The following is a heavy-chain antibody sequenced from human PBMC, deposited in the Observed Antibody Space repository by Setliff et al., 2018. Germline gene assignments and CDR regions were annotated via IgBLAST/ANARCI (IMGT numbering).Heavy chain of an antibody. CDR3: ARGRTRTSTIFGIVSLSS. CDR2: MNPNSGHT. V-gene: IGHV1-8*02. Sequence: GASVKVSCKASGYTFTNSDINWVRQAPGQGLEWMGWMNPNSGHTGYAHKFQGRVTVTRDTSISTAYMELSSLTSEDTAVYYCARGRTRTSTIFGIVSLSSWGDGTTVTVSS. CDR1: GYTFTNSD. J-gene: IGHJ6*04. D-gene: IGHD3-3*01.